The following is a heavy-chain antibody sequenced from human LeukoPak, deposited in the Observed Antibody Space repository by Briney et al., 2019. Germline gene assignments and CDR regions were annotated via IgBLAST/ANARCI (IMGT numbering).Heavy chain of an antibody. D-gene: IGHD4-17*01. V-gene: IGHV3-21*01. Sequence: TGGSLRLSCAASGFTFSSYTMNWVRQAPGKGLEWVSSISSSSSYIYYADSVKGRLTISRDNAKNSLYLQMNSLRAEDTAVYYCARISMDGDYAPGNAFDIWGQGTMVTVSS. CDR1: GFTFSSYT. CDR2: ISSSSSYI. J-gene: IGHJ3*02. CDR3: ARISMDGDYAPGNAFDI.